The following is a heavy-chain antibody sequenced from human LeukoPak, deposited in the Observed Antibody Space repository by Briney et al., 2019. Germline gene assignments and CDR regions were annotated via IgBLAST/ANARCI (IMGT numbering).Heavy chain of an antibody. D-gene: IGHD2-2*01. CDR3: ARGASGCSSTSCSFDY. Sequence: PSETLSLTCAVYGGSFTGYYWSWIRQPPGKGLEWIGEINHSGSTNYNPSLKSRVTISVDTSKNQFSLKLSSVTAADTAVYFCARGASGCSSTSCSFDYWGQGTLVNVSS. J-gene: IGHJ4*02. CDR1: GGSFTGYY. CDR2: INHSGST. V-gene: IGHV4-34*01.